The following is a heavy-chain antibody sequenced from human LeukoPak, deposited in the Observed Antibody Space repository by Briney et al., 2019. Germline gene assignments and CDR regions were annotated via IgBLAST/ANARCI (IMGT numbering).Heavy chain of an antibody. Sequence: SQTLSLTCTVSGGSISSSGDYWTWIRQPAGKELEWIGLIYTSGSTNYNPSLKSRVTISIDTSKNQFSLKLSSVTAADTAVYYCARDHYDFWSGYYRENWFDPWGQGTLVTVSS. CDR2: IYTSGST. D-gene: IGHD3-3*01. V-gene: IGHV4-61*02. J-gene: IGHJ5*02. CDR1: GGSISSSGDY. CDR3: ARDHYDFWSGYYRENWFDP.